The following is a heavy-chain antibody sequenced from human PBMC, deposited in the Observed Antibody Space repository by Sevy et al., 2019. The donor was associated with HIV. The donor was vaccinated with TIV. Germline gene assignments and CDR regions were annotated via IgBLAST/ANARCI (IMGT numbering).Heavy chain of an antibody. CDR3: VKEVSQYSYSDY. J-gene: IGHJ4*02. D-gene: IGHD5-18*01. V-gene: IGHV3-23*01. CDR2: ISGSADAT. Sequence: GGPLRLSCAASGFTFSNYAMSWVRQTPGKGLEWVSAISGSADATYYTDSVKGRFTISRDNSKNTVYLQMNSLRAEDTAVYYCVKEVSQYSYSDYWGQGTLVTVSS. CDR1: GFTFSNYA.